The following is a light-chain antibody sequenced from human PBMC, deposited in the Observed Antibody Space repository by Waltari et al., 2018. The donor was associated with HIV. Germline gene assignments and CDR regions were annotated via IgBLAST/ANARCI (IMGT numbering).Light chain of an antibody. CDR3: QVWDSSTASV. CDR2: RDS. Sequence: SYGLTQPLSVSVALGQTATITCGGNNIGSQNVHWYQQKPGQAPLLIIYRDSNRPSGIPERFSGSNSGNTATLTISTAQAGDEADYYCQVWDSSTASVFGTGTTVTVL. J-gene: IGLJ1*01. CDR1: NIGSQN. V-gene: IGLV3-9*01.